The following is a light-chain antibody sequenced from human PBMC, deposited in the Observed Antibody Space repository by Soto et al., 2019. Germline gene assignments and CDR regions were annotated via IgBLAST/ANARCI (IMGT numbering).Light chain of an antibody. CDR3: QQYDNLPLT. V-gene: IGKV1-33*01. J-gene: IGKJ4*01. CDR1: QAIITY. Sequence: DIQLPQSPSSLSASVGDRVTITCQASQAIITYLNWFQQRPGKAPKLLIYDASHLETGVPSRFSGSGSGTAFTLTISSLQPEDVGTYYCQQYDNLPLTFGGGTKVEV. CDR2: DAS.